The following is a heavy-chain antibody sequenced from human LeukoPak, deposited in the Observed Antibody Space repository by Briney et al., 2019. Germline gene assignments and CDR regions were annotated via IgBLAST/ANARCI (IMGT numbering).Heavy chain of an antibody. D-gene: IGHD1-1*01. CDR3: ANGIRPNDY. V-gene: IGHV3-23*01. Sequence: GGSLRLSCAASDFDFSSHAMTWVRQAPGKGLEWVSAISISGTKTYYGDSVKGRFIISRDNSKNTLYLQMNSLRVEDTAVYYCANGIRPNDYWGQGTLVTVSS. CDR1: DFDFSSHA. J-gene: IGHJ4*02. CDR2: ISISGTKT.